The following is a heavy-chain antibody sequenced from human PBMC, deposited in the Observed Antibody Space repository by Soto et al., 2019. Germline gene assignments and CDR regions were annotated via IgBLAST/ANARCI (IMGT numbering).Heavy chain of an antibody. Sequence: GASVKVSCKASGGTFSSYWIGWVRQMPGKGLEWMGIIYPDDSDTRYSPSFQGQVTISADKSISTAYLQWSSLKASDTAMYYCARHGIAARQLYYYGMDVWGQGATVTVSS. J-gene: IGHJ6*02. V-gene: IGHV5-51*01. CDR1: GGTFSSYW. CDR2: IYPDDSDT. D-gene: IGHD6-6*01. CDR3: ARHGIAARQLYYYGMDV.